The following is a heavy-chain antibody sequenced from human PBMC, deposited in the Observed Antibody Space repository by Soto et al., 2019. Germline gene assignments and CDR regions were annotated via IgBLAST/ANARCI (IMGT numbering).Heavy chain of an antibody. D-gene: IGHD2-2*01. J-gene: IGHJ5*02. CDR1: GFTFSNSW. CDR3: VKVVGRGVGVPSSSCAS. CDR2: INADGTST. V-gene: IGHV3-74*01. Sequence: VGSLRLSCAASGFTFSNSWMHWVRQVSGKGLEWVSRINADGTSTSYADSVKGRFTISRDNAKNTLYLHVNSLRAEDTAVYYCVKVVGRGVGVPSSSCASWGQVALVTVSS.